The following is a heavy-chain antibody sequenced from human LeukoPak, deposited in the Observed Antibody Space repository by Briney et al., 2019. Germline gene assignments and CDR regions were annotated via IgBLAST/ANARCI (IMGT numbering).Heavy chain of an antibody. CDR1: GGSFSGYY. CDR3: ARGLDSSGWGGDY. D-gene: IGHD6-19*01. J-gene: IGHJ4*02. Sequence: PSETLSLTCAVYGGSFSGYYWSWIRQPRGKGLEWIGEINHSGSTNYNPSLKSRVTISVDTSKSQFSLKRSSVTAADTAVYYCARGLDSSGWGGDYWGQGTLVTVSS. V-gene: IGHV4-34*01. CDR2: INHSGST.